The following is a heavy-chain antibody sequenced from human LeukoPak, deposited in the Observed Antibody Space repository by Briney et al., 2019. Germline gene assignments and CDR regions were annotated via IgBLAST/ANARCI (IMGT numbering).Heavy chain of an antibody. CDR1: GFTFSGYA. CDR2: ISSSSNII. Sequence: GALSLSCAASGFTFSGYAMNWVRQAPGKGLEWVSHIYISSSSNIISYADSVKGRFTISRDNAQNSLYLQMNGLRDEDTAVYYCVRDRAYSFDYWGQGILVTVSS. D-gene: IGHD2-21*01. J-gene: IGHJ4*02. CDR3: VRDRAYSFDY. V-gene: IGHV3-48*02.